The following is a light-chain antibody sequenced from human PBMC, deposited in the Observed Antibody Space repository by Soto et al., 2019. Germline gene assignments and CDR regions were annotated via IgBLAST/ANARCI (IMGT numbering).Light chain of an antibody. V-gene: IGKV1-5*01. CDR3: QQSYSTPWT. Sequence: DIQMTQSPSTLSASVGDRVTITCRASQSVSNWLAWYQQKSGKAPKLLIYDASSLQSGVPSRFSGSGSGTEFALTISSLQPEDFATYYCQQSYSTPWTFGQGTKVDIK. CDR2: DAS. J-gene: IGKJ1*01. CDR1: QSVSNW.